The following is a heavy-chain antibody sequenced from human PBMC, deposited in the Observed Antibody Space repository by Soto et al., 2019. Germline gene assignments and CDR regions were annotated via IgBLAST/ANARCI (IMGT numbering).Heavy chain of an antibody. J-gene: IGHJ4*02. CDR3: ARVGDFWSGYHLDY. CDR2: IYHSGST. V-gene: IGHV4-30-2*01. D-gene: IGHD3-3*01. Sequence: QLQLQESGSGLVKPSQTLSLTCAVSGGSVSSGGYSWSWIRQPPGKGLEWIGYIYHSGSTYYNPSLKSRVTISVDRSKNQFSLKLSSVTAADTAVYYCARVGDFWSGYHLDYWGQGTLVTVSS. CDR1: GGSVSSGGYS.